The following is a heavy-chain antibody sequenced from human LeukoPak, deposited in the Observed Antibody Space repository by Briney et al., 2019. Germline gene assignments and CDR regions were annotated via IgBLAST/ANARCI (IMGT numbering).Heavy chain of an antibody. CDR2: IIPIFGTA. V-gene: IGHV1-69*13. CDR1: GGTFSSYG. Sequence: SAKVSCKASGGTFSSYGISWVRQAPGQGLEWMGGIIPIFGTANYAQKFQGRVTITADESTSTAYMELSSLRSEDTAVYYCARATGPSAAAGFDYWGQGTLVTVSS. D-gene: IGHD6-13*01. J-gene: IGHJ4*02. CDR3: ARATGPSAAAGFDY.